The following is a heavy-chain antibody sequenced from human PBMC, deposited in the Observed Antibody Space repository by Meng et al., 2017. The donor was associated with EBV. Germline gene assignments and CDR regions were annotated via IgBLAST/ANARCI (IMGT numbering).Heavy chain of an antibody. J-gene: IGHJ5*02. CDR3: ARVVATIFTNWFDP. V-gene: IGHV4-39*07. Sequence: QLQLQCARPGLAQPSDTRFHTCTVAGGSISSSIYYWGRIRRPPGKGLEWIGSIYYSGSTYYNPSLKSRVTISVDTSKNQFSLKLSSVTAADTAVYYCARVVATIFTNWFDPWGQGTLVTVSS. D-gene: IGHD5-12*01. CDR2: IYYSGST. CDR1: GGSISSSIYY.